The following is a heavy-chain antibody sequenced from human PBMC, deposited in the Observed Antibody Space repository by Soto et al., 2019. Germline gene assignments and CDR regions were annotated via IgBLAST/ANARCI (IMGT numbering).Heavy chain of an antibody. V-gene: IGHV3-43*01. D-gene: IGHD6-19*01. CDR3: AKDLIPYSSGWAARTGTGMDV. Sequence: GGSLRLSCEASGFTFDDYTMHWVRQAPGKGLEWVSLISWDGGSTYYADSVKGRFTISRDNSKNSLYLQMNSLRTEDTALYYCAKDLIPYSSGWAARTGTGMDVWGQGTTVTVSS. J-gene: IGHJ6*02. CDR1: GFTFDDYT. CDR2: ISWDGGST.